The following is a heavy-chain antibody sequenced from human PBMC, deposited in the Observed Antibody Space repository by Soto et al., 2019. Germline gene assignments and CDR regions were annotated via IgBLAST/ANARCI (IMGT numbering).Heavy chain of an antibody. J-gene: IGHJ4*02. CDR3: ARMRGLGEISPYFDY. CDR1: GASITDYQ. Sequence: SETRSPTRRISGASITDYQSNWLRQPPGKGLEWIGYIYHSGRTNYNPSLNSRVTISLDTSAKQFSLRLRSVTAADTAVYYCARMRGLGEISPYFDYWGQGALVTVSS. CDR2: IYHSGRT. V-gene: IGHV4-59*01. D-gene: IGHD3-16*02.